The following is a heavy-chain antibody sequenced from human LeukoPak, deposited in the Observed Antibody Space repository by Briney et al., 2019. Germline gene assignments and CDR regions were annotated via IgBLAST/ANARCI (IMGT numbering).Heavy chain of an antibody. CDR1: RYSFTNYW. J-gene: IGHJ5*02. CDR2: IYPGDSNT. Sequence: GESLKISCKDSRYSFTNYWIGWVRQMPGKGLEWMGIIYPGDSNTTCSPSFQGQVTISADKSISTAYLQWSSLKASDTAIYYCAKRPGRHAPWVSWGQGTLVTVSS. CDR3: AKRPGRHAPWVS. V-gene: IGHV5-51*01. D-gene: IGHD1-1*01.